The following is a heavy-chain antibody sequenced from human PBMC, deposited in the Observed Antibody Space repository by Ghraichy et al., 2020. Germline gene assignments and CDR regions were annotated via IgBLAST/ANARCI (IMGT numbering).Heavy chain of an antibody. D-gene: IGHD3-22*01. V-gene: IGHV3-53*05. J-gene: IGHJ4*02. CDR2: IYSGGGT. CDR3: ARDRRASGYCFDY. CDR1: GITVSSNY. Sequence: GESLNISCVASGITVSSNYMSWVRQAPGKGLECISVIYSGGGTYYAGSVKGRFTISRDNSKNTLYLQMNSLRAEDTAVYYCARDRRASGYCFDYWGLGTLVTVSS.